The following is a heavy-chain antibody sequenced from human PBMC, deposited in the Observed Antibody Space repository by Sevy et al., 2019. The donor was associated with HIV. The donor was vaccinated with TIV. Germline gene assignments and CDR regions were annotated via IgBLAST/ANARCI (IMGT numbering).Heavy chain of an antibody. V-gene: IGHV3-33*01. Sequence: GGSLRLSCAASGFSISGYGMHWVRQAPGKGLEWVAVIWYDGTNREYADSVKGRFTISRDNSKNTLYLQMNSLRVEDTDVYYCAREDIRVAGIGYYFHSWGQGTLVTVSS. CDR1: GFSISGYG. J-gene: IGHJ4*02. CDR3: AREDIRVAGIGYYFHS. CDR2: IWYDGTNR. D-gene: IGHD6-19*01.